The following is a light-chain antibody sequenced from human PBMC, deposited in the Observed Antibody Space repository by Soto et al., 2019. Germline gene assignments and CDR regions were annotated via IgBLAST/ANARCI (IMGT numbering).Light chain of an antibody. Sequence: QSALAQPSSVSGSPGQSITISCTGTSTDVGGYNYVSWYQHHSGKAPKLLIYEVTNRPSGISDRFSGSKSVNTASLTISGLQAEEEDDYYCGSYSSTDTPFVFGTGTKLTVL. CDR2: EVT. V-gene: IGLV2-14*01. J-gene: IGLJ1*01. CDR3: GSYSSTDTPFV. CDR1: STDVGGYNY.